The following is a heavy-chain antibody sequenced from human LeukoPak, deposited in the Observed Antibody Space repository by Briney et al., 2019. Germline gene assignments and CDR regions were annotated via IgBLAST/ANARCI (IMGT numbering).Heavy chain of an antibody. CDR2: ISGSGGST. CDR3: AKSLVVGADAFDI. D-gene: IGHD1-26*01. V-gene: IGHV3-23*01. CDR1: GFTFSSYA. Sequence: GGSLRLSCAASGFTFSSYAMNWVRQAPGRGLEWVSAISGSGGSTYYADSVKGRFTISRDNSKNTLYLQMNSLRAEDTALYYCAKSLVVGADAFDIWGQGTMVTVSS. J-gene: IGHJ3*02.